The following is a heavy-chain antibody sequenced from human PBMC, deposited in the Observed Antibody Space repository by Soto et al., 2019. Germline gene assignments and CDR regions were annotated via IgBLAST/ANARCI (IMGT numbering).Heavy chain of an antibody. D-gene: IGHD6-19*01. J-gene: IGHJ4*02. CDR1: GGSISSSNW. CDR2: VFHSGST. CDR3: ATATVPGSAFDY. V-gene: IGHV4-4*02. Sequence: QVQLQESGPGLVKPSGTLSLTCAVSGGSISSSNWWTWDRQPPGKGLEWIGEVFHSGSTNYKSYLKSRVSISVDKSKNQISLKLSSVTAADTAVYYCATATVPGSAFDYWGQGTLVTVSS.